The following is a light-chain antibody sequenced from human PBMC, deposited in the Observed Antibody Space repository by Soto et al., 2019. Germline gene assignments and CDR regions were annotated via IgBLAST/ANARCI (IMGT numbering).Light chain of an antibody. CDR2: RDN. CDR3: AAWDDSVNGNVV. V-gene: IGLV1-47*01. J-gene: IGLJ2*01. Sequence: QAVVTQPPSASGTPGQRVTISCSGRRSNIGSNDVYWYQQVPGSAPKLLIYRDNERPPGVPDRISGSKAGTSASLAISGLRSEDEADYYCAAWDDSVNGNVVFGGGTKVTVL. CDR1: RSNIGSND.